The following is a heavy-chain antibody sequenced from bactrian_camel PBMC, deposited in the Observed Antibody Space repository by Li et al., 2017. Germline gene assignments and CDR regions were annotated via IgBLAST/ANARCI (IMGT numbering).Heavy chain of an antibody. V-gene: IGHV3S55*01. CDR3: AARLHTYRGECTTFRYDYSY. D-gene: IGHD2*01. J-gene: IGHJ4*01. Sequence: HVQLVESGGGSVQAGGSLRLSCAASGDTIGRYCMGWFRQIPDKEREGVAAIFRGAGDRTNVADSVKDRFSISQDATTVYLQMNDLRPEDTGVYYCAARLHTYRGECTTFRYDYSYWGQGTQVTVS. CDR2: IFRGAGDRT. CDR1: GDTIGRYC.